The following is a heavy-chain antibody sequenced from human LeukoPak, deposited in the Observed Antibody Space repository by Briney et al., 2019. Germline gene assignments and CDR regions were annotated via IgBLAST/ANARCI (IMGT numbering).Heavy chain of an antibody. CDR1: GFTFSTAW. J-gene: IGHJ4*02. V-gene: IGHV4-39*01. D-gene: IGHD3/OR15-3a*01. CDR2: IYYSGST. CDR3: ARHFGT. Sequence: PGGSLRLSCAASGFTFSTAWMIWVRQAPGKGLEWIGSIYYSGSTYYNPSLKSRVTISVDTSKNQFSLKLRSVTAADTAVYYCARHFGTWGQGTLVTVSS.